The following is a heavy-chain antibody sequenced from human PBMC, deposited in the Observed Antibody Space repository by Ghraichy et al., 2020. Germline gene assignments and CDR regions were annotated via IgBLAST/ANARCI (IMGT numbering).Heavy chain of an antibody. D-gene: IGHD5-12*01. CDR1: GGSINSSPHY. Sequence: SETLSLTCTVSGGSINSSPHYWSWIRQHPERGLEWIGYIYYSGTTYYSPTLKSRVNMSVDTSKNLFSLKLTSVTAADTAVYYCARSGYALDYCGQGTLVSVSS. CDR3: ARSGYALDY. V-gene: IGHV4-31*03. J-gene: IGHJ4*02. CDR2: IYYSGTT.